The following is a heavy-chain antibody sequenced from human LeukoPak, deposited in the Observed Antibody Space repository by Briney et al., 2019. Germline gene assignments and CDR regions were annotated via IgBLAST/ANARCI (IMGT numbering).Heavy chain of an antibody. J-gene: IGHJ6*03. CDR2: ISSGSSSV. CDR3: ARRRRGMATISSYYYYMDV. V-gene: IGHV3-48*01. CDR1: GFTFSSYS. Sequence: GGSLRHSCAASGFTFSSYSMNWVRQAPGKGLEWVSYISSGSSSVYYADSVKGRFTISRDNAKNSLYLQMNSLRAEDTAVYYCARRRRGMATISSYYYYMDVWGKGTTVTVSS. D-gene: IGHD5-24*01.